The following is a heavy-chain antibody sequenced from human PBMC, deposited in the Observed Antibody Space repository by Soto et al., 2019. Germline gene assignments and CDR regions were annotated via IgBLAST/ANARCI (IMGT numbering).Heavy chain of an antibody. D-gene: IGHD3-10*01. V-gene: IGHV4-34*01. J-gene: IGHJ4*02. CDR3: ARENMVRGVIILPHYFDY. Sequence: SETLSLTCAVYGGSFIGYYWSWILQPPWKGLEWIGEINHSGSTNYNPSLKSRVTISVDTSKNQFSLKLSSVTAADTAVYYCARENMVRGVIILPHYFDYWGQGTLVTVSS. CDR2: INHSGST. CDR1: GGSFIGYY.